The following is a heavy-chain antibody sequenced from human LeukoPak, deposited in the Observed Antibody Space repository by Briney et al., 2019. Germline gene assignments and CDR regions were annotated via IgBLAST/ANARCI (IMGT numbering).Heavy chain of an antibody. CDR2: IYTSGST. V-gene: IGHV4-61*02. CDR1: GGSISSGSYY. D-gene: IGHD6-19*01. CDR3: ARETRIAVAGTMSWYFDL. J-gene: IGHJ2*01. Sequence: KASQTLSLTCTVSGGSISSGSYYWSWIRQPAGKGLEWIGRIYTSGSTNYNPSLKSRVTITVDTSKNQFSLKLSSVTAADTAVYYCARETRIAVAGTMSWYFDLWGRGTLVTVSS.